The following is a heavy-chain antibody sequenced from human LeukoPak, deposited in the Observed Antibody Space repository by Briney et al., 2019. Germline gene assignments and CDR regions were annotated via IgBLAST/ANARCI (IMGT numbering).Heavy chain of an antibody. D-gene: IGHD1-20*01. Sequence: ASVTVSCKASGYIFTGYYMHWVRQAPGQGLEWMGRINPNSGGTNYAQKFQGRVTMTRDTSISTAYMELSRLRSDDTAVYYCARGITGTTTRFDYWGQGTLVTVSS. CDR1: GYIFTGYY. V-gene: IGHV1-2*06. CDR2: INPNSGGT. J-gene: IGHJ4*02. CDR3: ARGITGTTTRFDY.